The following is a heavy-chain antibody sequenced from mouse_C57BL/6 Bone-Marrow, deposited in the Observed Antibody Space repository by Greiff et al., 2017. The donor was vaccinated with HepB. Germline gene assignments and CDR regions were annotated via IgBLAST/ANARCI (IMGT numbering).Heavy chain of an antibody. CDR3: TRTGTVV. Sequence: SGAELVRPGASVTLSCKASGYTFTDYEMHWVKQTPVHGLEWIGAIDPETGGTAYNQKFKGKAILTADKSSSTAYMELRSLTSEDSAVYYCTRTGTVVWGQGTTLTVSS. J-gene: IGHJ2*01. CDR1: GYTFTDYE. V-gene: IGHV1-15*01. CDR2: IDPETGGT. D-gene: IGHD1-1*01.